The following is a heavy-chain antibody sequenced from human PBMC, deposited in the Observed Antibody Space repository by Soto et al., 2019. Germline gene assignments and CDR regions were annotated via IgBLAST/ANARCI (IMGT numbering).Heavy chain of an antibody. CDR1: GGTLSSYT. Sequence: QVQLVQSGAEVKKPGSSVKDSCKASGGTLSSYTISWVRQAPGQGLEWMGRIIPILGIANYAQKFQGRVTITADKSTSTAYMELSSLRSEDTAVYYCARARTLDSSGKHNYGMDVWGQGTTVTVSS. CDR2: IIPILGIA. D-gene: IGHD6-19*01. J-gene: IGHJ6*02. V-gene: IGHV1-69*02. CDR3: ARARTLDSSGKHNYGMDV.